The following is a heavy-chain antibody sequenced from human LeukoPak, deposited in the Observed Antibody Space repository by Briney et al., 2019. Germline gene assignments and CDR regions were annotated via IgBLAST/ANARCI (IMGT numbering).Heavy chain of an antibody. V-gene: IGHV4-34*01. CDR3: AGGVAGEHLNWFDP. Sequence: SETLSLPFAVYGWSFRGYCWGLIRPPPGKGLEWIGEINHSGSTNYNPSLKSRATISVDTSKNQLSLKLSSVTAADTAVYYCAGGVAGEHLNWFDPWGQGTLVTVSS. CDR1: GWSFRGYC. J-gene: IGHJ5*02. D-gene: IGHD1/OR15-1a*01. CDR2: INHSGST.